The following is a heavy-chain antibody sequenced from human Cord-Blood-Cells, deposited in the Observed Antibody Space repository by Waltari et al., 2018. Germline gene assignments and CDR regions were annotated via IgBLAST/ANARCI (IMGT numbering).Heavy chain of an antibody. J-gene: IGHJ6*03. CDR1: GGPISSYY. Sequence: QVQLQESGPGLVKPSATLSLTCTVSGGPISSYYWSWIRQPPGTGLEWIGYIYYSGSTNYNPSLKSRVTISVDTSKNQFSLKLSSVTAADTAVYYCARRSIAAAGTNYYYYYMDVWGKGTTVTVSS. D-gene: IGHD6-13*01. CDR2: IYYSGST. CDR3: ARRSIAAAGTNYYYYYMDV. V-gene: IGHV4-59*08.